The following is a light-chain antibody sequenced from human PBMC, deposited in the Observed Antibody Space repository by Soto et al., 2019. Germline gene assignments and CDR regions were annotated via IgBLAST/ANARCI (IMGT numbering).Light chain of an antibody. J-gene: IGKJ4*01. CDR2: GAS. Sequence: EIVLTQSPATLSLSLGERATITCRASQSVTSSYLSWYQQKPGQAPRLLMYGASSRATGIPDRFSGSGSGTEFTLTISRLEPEDFAVYYCQQYSTSRLTFGGGTKVEIK. CDR1: QSVTSSY. CDR3: QQYSTSRLT. V-gene: IGKV3-20*01.